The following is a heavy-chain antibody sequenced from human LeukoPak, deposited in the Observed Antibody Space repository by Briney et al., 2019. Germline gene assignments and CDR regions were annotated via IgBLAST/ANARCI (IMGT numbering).Heavy chain of an antibody. V-gene: IGHV3-7*01. J-gene: IGHJ4*02. D-gene: IGHD5-18*01. CDR3: ARGGAVDTAMVNDY. CDR2: IKQDGSEK. Sequence: PGGSLRLSCAASGFTFSSYWMSWVREAPGKGLEWVANIKQDGSEKYYVDSVKGRFTISRDNAKNSLYLQMNSLRAEDTAVYYCARGGAVDTAMVNDYWGQGTLVTVSS. CDR1: GFTFSSYW.